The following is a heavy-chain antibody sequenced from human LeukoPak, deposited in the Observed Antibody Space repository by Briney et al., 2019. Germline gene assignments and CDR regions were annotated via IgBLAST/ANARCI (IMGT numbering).Heavy chain of an antibody. CDR3: AKDLEDSSSWYVDFDY. CDR1: GFTFSSYG. J-gene: IGHJ4*02. Sequence: PGGSLRLSCAASGFTFSSYGMHWVRQAPGKGLEWVAVISYDGSNKYYADSVKGRFTISRDNSKNTLYLQMNSLRAEDTAVYYCAKDLEDSSSWYVDFDYWGQGTLVTVSS. CDR2: ISYDGSNK. D-gene: IGHD6-13*01. V-gene: IGHV3-30*18.